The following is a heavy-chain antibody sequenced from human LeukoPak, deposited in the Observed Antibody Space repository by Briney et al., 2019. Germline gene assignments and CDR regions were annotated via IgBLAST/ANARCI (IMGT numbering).Heavy chain of an antibody. CDR2: IYSGGST. Sequence: AGGSLRLSCAASGFTVSSNYMSWVRQAPGKGLEWVSVIYSGGSTYYADSVKGRFTISRDNPKNTLYLQMNSLRAEDTAVYYCARDHLPDSSSWYLGFDYWGQGTLVTVSS. CDR1: GFTVSSNY. V-gene: IGHV3-66*01. D-gene: IGHD6-13*01. J-gene: IGHJ4*02. CDR3: ARDHLPDSSSWYLGFDY.